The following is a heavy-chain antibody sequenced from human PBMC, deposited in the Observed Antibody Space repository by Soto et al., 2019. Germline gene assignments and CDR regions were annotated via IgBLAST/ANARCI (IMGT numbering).Heavy chain of an antibody. CDR3: AKDYGGNENFDY. J-gene: IGHJ4*02. D-gene: IGHD4-17*01. V-gene: IGHV3-23*01. Sequence: EVQLLESGGGLVQPGGSLRLSCAASGFTFSSYAMSWVRQAPGKGLEWDSAISGSGGRTYYADSVKGRFTISRDNSKNTQYLQMNSLRAEDTSVYYCAKDYGGNENFDYLGQGTLVTVSS. CDR1: GFTFSSYA. CDR2: ISGSGGRT.